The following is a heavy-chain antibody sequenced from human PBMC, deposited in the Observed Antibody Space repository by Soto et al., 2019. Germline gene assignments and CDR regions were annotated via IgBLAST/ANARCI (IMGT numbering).Heavy chain of an antibody. CDR3: TTSQRGDRGIDFRDY. J-gene: IGHJ4*01. V-gene: IGHV3-15*05. Sequence: PGGSLRLSCAVSGYPFTNAWMSWVRQAPGEGLEWVGRIKSKTDGGTTDYTTPVKGRFTISRDDSKNTLFLEMNSLRTEDTALYYCTTSQRGDRGIDFRDYWGHGTLVTVSS. CDR2: IKSKTDGGTT. D-gene: IGHD5-12*01. CDR1: GYPFTNAW.